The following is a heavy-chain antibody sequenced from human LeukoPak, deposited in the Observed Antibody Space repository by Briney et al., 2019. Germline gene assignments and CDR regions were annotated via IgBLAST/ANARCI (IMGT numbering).Heavy chain of an antibody. V-gene: IGHV4-34*01. J-gene: IGHJ4*02. CDR2: INHSGST. CDR3: ARVPIPVGVDY. D-gene: IGHD4-23*01. CDR1: GGSFSGYY. Sequence: PSETLSLTCAVYGGSFSGYYWSWIRQPPGKGLEWIGEINHSGSTNYNPSLKSRVTISVDTSKNQFSLKLSSVTAADTAVYYCARVPIPVGVDYWGQGTLVTVSS.